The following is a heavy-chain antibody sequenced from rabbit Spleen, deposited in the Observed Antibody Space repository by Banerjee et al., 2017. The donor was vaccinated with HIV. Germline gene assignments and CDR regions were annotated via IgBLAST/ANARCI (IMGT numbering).Heavy chain of an antibody. Sequence: QSLEESGGGLVKPGASLTLTCTASGFDLSSYYYMCWVRQAPGKGLEWIGCIYAGSSGSTYYTSWAKGRFTISKTSSTTVTLQMTSLTAADTATYSCVRNLDDHEVLWGPGTLVTVS. J-gene: IGHJ6*01. CDR3: VRNLDDHEVL. V-gene: IGHV1S40*01. CDR1: GFDLSSYYY. CDR2: IYAGSSGST. D-gene: IGHD2-1*01.